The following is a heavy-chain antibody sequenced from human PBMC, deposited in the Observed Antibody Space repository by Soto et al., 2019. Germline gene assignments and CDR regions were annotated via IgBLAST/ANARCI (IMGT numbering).Heavy chain of an antibody. D-gene: IGHD2-21*01. CDR3: ARGTYCGGDCYQYPYFQH. CDR2: ITRSGSTI. Sequence: QVQLVESGGGLVKPGGSLRLSCAASGFTFSDYYMSWIRQAPGKGLEWVAYITRSGSTIYYTDSVKGRFTISRDNAKNSLYLQMNSLRAEDTAVYYCARGTYCGGDCYQYPYFQHWGQGTLVTVSS. J-gene: IGHJ1*01. V-gene: IGHV3-11*01. CDR1: GFTFSDYY.